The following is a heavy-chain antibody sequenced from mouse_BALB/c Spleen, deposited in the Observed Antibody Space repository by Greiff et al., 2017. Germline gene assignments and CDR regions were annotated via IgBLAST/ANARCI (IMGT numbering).Heavy chain of an antibody. CDR2: ILPGSGST. CDR1: GYTFSSYW. D-gene: IGHD2-14*01. V-gene: IGHV1-9*01. J-gene: IGHJ3*01. CDR3: ARIPARVRRFAY. Sequence: QVQLQQSGAELMKPGASVKISCKATGYTFSSYWIEWVKQRPGHGLEWIGEILPGSGSTNYNEKFKGKATFTADTSSNTAYMQLSSLTSEDSAVYYCARIPARVRRFAYWGQGTLVTVSA.